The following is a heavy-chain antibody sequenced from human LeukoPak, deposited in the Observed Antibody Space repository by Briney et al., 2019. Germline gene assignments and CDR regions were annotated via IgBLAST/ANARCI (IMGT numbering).Heavy chain of an antibody. D-gene: IGHD3-22*01. V-gene: IGHV4-39*01. CDR2: IYYSGST. Sequence: SETLSLTCTVSGGSISSSSYYWGWIRQPPGKGLEWIGSIYYSGSTYYNPSLKGRVTISVDTSKNQFSLKLSSVTAADTAVYYCARRPRFDYDSSGYRNWFDPWGQGTLVTVSS. CDR3: ARRPRFDYDSSGYRNWFDP. J-gene: IGHJ5*02. CDR1: GGSISSSSYY.